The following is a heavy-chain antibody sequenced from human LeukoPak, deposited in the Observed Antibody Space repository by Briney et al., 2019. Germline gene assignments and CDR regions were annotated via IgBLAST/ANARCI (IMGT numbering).Heavy chain of an antibody. V-gene: IGHV1-2*04. Sequence: ASVKVSCKASGYTFTGYYMHWVRQAPGQGLEWMGWINPNSGGTNYAQKFQGWVTMTRDTSISTAYMELSRLRSDDTAVYYCARVAGLYDSSGYYDYWGQGTLVTVSS. CDR1: GYTFTGYY. CDR2: INPNSGGT. CDR3: ARVAGLYDSSGYYDY. D-gene: IGHD3-22*01. J-gene: IGHJ4*02.